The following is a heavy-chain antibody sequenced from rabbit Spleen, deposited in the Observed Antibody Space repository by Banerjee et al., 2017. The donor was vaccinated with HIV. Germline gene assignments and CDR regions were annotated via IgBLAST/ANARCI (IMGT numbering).Heavy chain of an antibody. CDR3: ARSYVGNGYVTRLDL. D-gene: IGHD8-1*01. V-gene: IGHV1S40*01. CDR2: IYVGSGGNT. CDR1: GFSFSSSDY. Sequence: QSLEESGGDLVKPGASLTLTCTASGFSFSSSDYMGWVRQAPGKGLEWIASIYVGSGGNTYYANWAKGRFTISKTSSTTVTLQMTSLTVADTATYFCARSYVGNGYVTRLDLWARAPWSPS. J-gene: IGHJ3*01.